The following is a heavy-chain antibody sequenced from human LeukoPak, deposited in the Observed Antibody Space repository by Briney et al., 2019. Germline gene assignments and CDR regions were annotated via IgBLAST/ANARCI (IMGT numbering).Heavy chain of an antibody. D-gene: IGHD1-14*01. V-gene: IGHV1-69*13. Sequence: ASVKVSCKASGGTFSSYAISWVRQAPGQGLEWMGGIIPIFGTANYAQKFQGRVTITADESTSTAYMELSSLRSEDTAVYYCARTGGVLYGMDVWGQVTTVTVSS. CDR2: IIPIFGTA. J-gene: IGHJ6*02. CDR3: ARTGGVLYGMDV. CDR1: GGTFSSYA.